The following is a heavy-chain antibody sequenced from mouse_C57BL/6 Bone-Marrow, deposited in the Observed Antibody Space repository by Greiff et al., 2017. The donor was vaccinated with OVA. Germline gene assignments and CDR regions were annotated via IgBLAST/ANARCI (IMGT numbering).Heavy chain of an antibody. CDR1: GFTFSNYW. J-gene: IGHJ1*03. Sequence: EVKLMESGGGLVQPGGSMKLSCVASGFTFSNYWMNWVRQSPEKGLEWVAQIRLKSDNYATHYAESVKGRFTISRDDSKSSVYLQMNNLRAEDTGIYYWTVVSLGSSSHWYFDVWGTGTTVTVSS. V-gene: IGHV6-3*01. CDR2: IRLKSDNYAT. D-gene: IGHD1-1*01. CDR3: TVVSLGSSSHWYFDV.